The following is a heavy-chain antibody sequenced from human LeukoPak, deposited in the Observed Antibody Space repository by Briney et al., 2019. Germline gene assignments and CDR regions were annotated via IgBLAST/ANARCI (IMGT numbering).Heavy chain of an antibody. CDR2: IYYSGST. Sequence: SETLSLTCTVSGGSISSYYWSWIRQPPGKGLEWIGYIYYSGSTNYNPSLKSRVTISVDTSKNQLSLKLSSVTAADTAVYYCARLDMNYDILTGYPDYGMDVWGPGTTVTVSS. CDR1: GGSISSYY. CDR3: ARLDMNYDILTGYPDYGMDV. D-gene: IGHD3-9*01. J-gene: IGHJ6*02. V-gene: IGHV4-59*08.